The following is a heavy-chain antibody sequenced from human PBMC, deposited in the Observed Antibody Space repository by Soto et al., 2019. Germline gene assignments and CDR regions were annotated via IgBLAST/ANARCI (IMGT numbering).Heavy chain of an antibody. Sequence: GGSLRLSCAASGFTVSSIYMTWVRQAPGKGLEWVAVISYDGSNKYYADPVKGRFTISRDNSKNTLYLQMNSLRAEDTAVYYCAKEGSSSSGYYYGMDVWGQGTTVTVSS. J-gene: IGHJ6*02. CDR1: GFTVSSIY. CDR2: ISYDGSNK. D-gene: IGHD6-6*01. V-gene: IGHV3-30-3*02. CDR3: AKEGSSSSGYYYGMDV.